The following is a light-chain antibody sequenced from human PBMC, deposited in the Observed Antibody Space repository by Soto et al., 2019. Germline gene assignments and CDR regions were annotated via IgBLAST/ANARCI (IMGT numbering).Light chain of an antibody. CDR3: ETWDNDTRV. CDR2: VEASGTY. CDR1: SDHNSYI. Sequence: QPVLTQSSSASASLGSSVKLTCTLSSDHNSYIIAWHQQHPGKAPRFLMTVEASGTYNKGSGIPDRFSGSSSGADRYLTISNLQSEDEAQYYCETWDNDTRVFGGGTKLTVL. J-gene: IGLJ2*01. V-gene: IGLV4-60*03.